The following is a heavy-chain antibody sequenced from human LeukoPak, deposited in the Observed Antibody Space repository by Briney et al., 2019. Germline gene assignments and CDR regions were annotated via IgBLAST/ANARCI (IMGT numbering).Heavy chain of an antibody. D-gene: IGHD3-16*01. V-gene: IGHV1-2*02. CDR2: IYPNSGGT. CDR1: AYTFTGYY. J-gene: IGHJ6*03. Sequence: ASVKVSCKASAYTFTGYYMHWVRQAPGQGLEWMGWIYPNSGGTSYAQKFQGRVTMTRDTSISTAYMELSRLRSDDTAVYYCARETSQKGAHYMDVWGKGTTVTISS. CDR3: ARETSQKGAHYMDV.